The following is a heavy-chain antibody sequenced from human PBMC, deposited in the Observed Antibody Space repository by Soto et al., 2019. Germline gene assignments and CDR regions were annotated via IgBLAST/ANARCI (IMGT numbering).Heavy chain of an antibody. V-gene: IGHV3-30*18. Sequence: GGSLRLSCSASGFTFSSYGMHWVRQAPGKGLEWVAVRSYYGSNKYYADSAKGRFTISRDNSKNTLYLQRNSLRAEDTAVYYCAKDELKVGSRKVRPLFGYYYYGMDVWGQGTTVTVSS. CDR3: AKDELKVGSRKVRPLFGYYYYGMDV. J-gene: IGHJ6*02. D-gene: IGHD1-26*01. CDR1: GFTFSSYG. CDR2: RSYYGSNK.